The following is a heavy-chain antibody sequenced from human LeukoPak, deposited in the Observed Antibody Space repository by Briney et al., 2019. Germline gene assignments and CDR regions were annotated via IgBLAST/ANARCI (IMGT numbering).Heavy chain of an antibody. D-gene: IGHD2-2*03. Sequence: SETLSLTCAVYGGSFSGYYWSWIRQPPGKGLEWIGEINQSGSTNYNPSLKSRVTISVDTSKNQFSLKLSSVTAADTAVYYCARGGTVDIVVVPAAMGLSFDYWGQGTLVTVSS. CDR2: INQSGST. J-gene: IGHJ4*02. CDR3: ARGGTVDIVVVPAAMGLSFDY. CDR1: GGSFSGYY. V-gene: IGHV4-34*01.